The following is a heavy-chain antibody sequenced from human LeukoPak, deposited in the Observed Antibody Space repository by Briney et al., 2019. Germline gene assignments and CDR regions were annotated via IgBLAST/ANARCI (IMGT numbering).Heavy chain of an antibody. V-gene: IGHV3-30*18. Sequence: PGRSLRLSCAASGFTFSNYGMHWVRQAPGKGLEWVAVISYDGSNKYYADSVKGRFTISRDNSKNTLYLQMNSLRAEDTAVYYCAKVATTVTTFDAFDIWGQGTMVTVSS. D-gene: IGHD4-17*01. CDR2: ISYDGSNK. J-gene: IGHJ3*02. CDR3: AKVATTVTTFDAFDI. CDR1: GFTFSNYG.